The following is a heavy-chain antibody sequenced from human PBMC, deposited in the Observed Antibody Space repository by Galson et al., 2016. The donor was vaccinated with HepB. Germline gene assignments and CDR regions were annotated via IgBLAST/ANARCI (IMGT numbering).Heavy chain of an antibody. J-gene: IGHJ4*02. D-gene: IGHD3-16*01. CDR1: DFLFTGYY. Sequence: VKVSCKASDFLFTGYYIHWLRQAPGKGLEWMGLLDPEYDEQQYASTFQSRVTITADSASDTAHMEVASLRSEDTAVYYCMRGGFRWGELSEYLHFDYWGLGTLVTVSS. V-gene: IGHV1-69-2*01. CDR2: LDPEYDEQ. CDR3: MRGGFRWGELSEYLHFDY.